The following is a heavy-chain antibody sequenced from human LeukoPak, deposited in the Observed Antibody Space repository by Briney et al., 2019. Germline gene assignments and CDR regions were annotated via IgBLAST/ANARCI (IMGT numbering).Heavy chain of an antibody. CDR2: ISYDGSNK. CDR1: GFTFSNYG. D-gene: IGHD6-6*01. J-gene: IGHJ5*02. V-gene: IGHV3-30*18. CDR3: AKDLGSSSA. Sequence: PGGSLRFSCAASGFTFSNYGIHWVRQAPGKGLEWVAVISYDGSNKYYADSVKGRFTISRDNSKNTLYLQINSLRAEDTAVYYCAKDLGSSSAWGQGTLVTVSS.